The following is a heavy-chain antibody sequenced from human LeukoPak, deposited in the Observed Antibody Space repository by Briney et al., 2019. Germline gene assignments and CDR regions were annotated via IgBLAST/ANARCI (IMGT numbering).Heavy chain of an antibody. D-gene: IGHD3-22*01. CDR1: GYTFTSYY. CDR3: ARASSGAIYYDSSGYYSFGY. V-gene: IGHV1-46*01. CDR2: INPSGGST. J-gene: IGHJ4*02. Sequence: ASVKVSCKASGYTFTSYYMHWVRQAPGQGLEWMGIINPSGGSTSYAQKFQGRVTMTRDTSTSTVYMELSSLRSEDTAVYYCARASSGAIYYDSSGYYSFGYWGQGTLVTVSS.